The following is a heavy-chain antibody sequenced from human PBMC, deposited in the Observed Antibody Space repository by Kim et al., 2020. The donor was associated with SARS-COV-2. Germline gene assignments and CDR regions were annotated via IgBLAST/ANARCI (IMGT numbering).Heavy chain of an antibody. V-gene: IGHV3-23*01. J-gene: IGHJ6*02. D-gene: IGHD3-10*01. CDR3: ATAWWFGEGDYYYGMDV. CDR1: GFTFSSYA. CDR2: ISGSGGST. Sequence: GGSLRLSCAASGFTFSSYAMSWVRQAPGKGLEWVSAISGSGGSTYYADSVKGRFTISRDNSKNTLYLQMNSLRAEDTAVYYCATAWWFGEGDYYYGMDVWGQGTTVTVSS.